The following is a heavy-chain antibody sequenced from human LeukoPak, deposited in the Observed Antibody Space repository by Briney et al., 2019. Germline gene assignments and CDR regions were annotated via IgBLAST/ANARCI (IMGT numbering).Heavy chain of an antibody. CDR1: GFTFSDYY. D-gene: IGHD6-19*01. V-gene: IGHV3-11*06. CDR3: ARDRGSGWYTDY. Sequence: GGSLRLSCAASGFTFSDYYMTWIRQAPGKGLEWVSSTSSSSSYIYYADSVKGRFTISRDNAKNSLYLQMNSLRAEDTAVYYCARDRGSGWYTDYWGQGTLVTVSS. J-gene: IGHJ4*02. CDR2: TSSSSSYI.